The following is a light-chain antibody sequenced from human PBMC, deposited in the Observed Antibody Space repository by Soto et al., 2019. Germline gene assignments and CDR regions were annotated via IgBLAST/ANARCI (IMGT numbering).Light chain of an antibody. CDR3: QQLFMYPPT. Sequence: DIHLTQSPSSLSASVGDRVTITCRASQAITNNLAWYQQKPGNPPRLLIYEESTLQSGVPSRFGGSGSGTDFTLTVSSLQPEDFATYYCQQLFMYPPTFGPGTKVDI. CDR2: EES. CDR1: QAITNN. J-gene: IGKJ3*01. V-gene: IGKV1-9*01.